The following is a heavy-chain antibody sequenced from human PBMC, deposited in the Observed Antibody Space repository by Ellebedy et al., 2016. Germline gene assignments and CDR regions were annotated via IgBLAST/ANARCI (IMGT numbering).Heavy chain of an antibody. CDR2: IYYSGST. CDR3: ASSSSRQNLYYYGMDV. J-gene: IGHJ6*02. V-gene: IGHV4-39*01. CDR1: GGSISSSSYY. D-gene: IGHD6-13*01. Sequence: GSLRLSXAVSGGSISSSSYYWGWIRQPPGKGLEWIGSIYYSGSTYYNPSLKSRVTISVDTSKNQFSLKLSSVTAADTAVYYCASSSSRQNLYYYGMDVWGQGTTVTVSS.